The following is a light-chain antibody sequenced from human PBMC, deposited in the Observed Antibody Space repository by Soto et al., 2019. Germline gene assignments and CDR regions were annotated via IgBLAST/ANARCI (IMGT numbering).Light chain of an antibody. Sequence: QSVLTQPPSAAGSPGQSVTISCTGTSTDVGGYNYVSWYQQYPGKAPKLMIYDVNKRPSGVPDRFSGSKSGNTASLTISWLQAEDEADYYCCSYAHTSRVFGGGTKLTVL. CDR1: STDVGGYNY. CDR3: CSYAHTSRV. J-gene: IGLJ3*02. CDR2: DVN. V-gene: IGLV2-8*01.